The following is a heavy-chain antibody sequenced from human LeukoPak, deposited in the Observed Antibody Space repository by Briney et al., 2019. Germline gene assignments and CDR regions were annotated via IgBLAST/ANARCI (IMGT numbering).Heavy chain of an antibody. Sequence: SVKVSCKAFGGTFSSYAISWVRQAPGQGLEWMGRIIPILGIANYAQKFQGRVTITADKSTSTAYMELSSLRSEDTAVYYCAKVTGTTYYFDYWGQGTLVTVSS. J-gene: IGHJ4*02. CDR1: GGTFSSYA. CDR3: AKVTGTTYYFDY. D-gene: IGHD1-20*01. V-gene: IGHV1-69*04. CDR2: IIPILGIA.